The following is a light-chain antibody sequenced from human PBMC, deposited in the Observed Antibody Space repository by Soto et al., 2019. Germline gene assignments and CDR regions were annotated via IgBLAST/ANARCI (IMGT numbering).Light chain of an antibody. CDR1: QGISSA. CDR2: DAS. J-gene: IGKJ3*01. V-gene: IGKV1-13*02. CDR3: QQFNSYPPWFT. Sequence: AIQLTQSPSSLSASVGDRVTITCRASQGISSALAWYQQKPGKAPKLLINDASSLESGVPSRFRGSGSRTAFTLTISSLHPEDFATYYWQQFNSYPPWFTFGPGTKVDIK.